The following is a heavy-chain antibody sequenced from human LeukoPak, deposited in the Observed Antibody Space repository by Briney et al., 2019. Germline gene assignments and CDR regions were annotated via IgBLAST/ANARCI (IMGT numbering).Heavy chain of an antibody. CDR2: IWYDGSNK. CDR1: GFTFSSYG. CDR3: ARWNGDYGYYYYGMDV. J-gene: IGHJ6*02. D-gene: IGHD4-17*01. Sequence: GRSLRLSCAASGFTFSSYGMHWVRQAPGKGLEWVAVIWYDGSNKYYADSVKGRFTISRDNAKNSLYLQMNSLRAEDTAVYYCARWNGDYGYYYYGMDVWGQGTTVTVSS. V-gene: IGHV3-33*01.